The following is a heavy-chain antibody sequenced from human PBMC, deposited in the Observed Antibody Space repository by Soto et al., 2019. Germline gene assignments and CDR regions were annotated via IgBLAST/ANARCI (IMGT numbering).Heavy chain of an antibody. CDR1: GFTFSSYA. CDR2: ISGSGGST. D-gene: IGHD3-16*02. CDR3: AKSPIGYYDYVWGSYRYPDAFDI. V-gene: IGHV3-23*01. J-gene: IGHJ3*02. Sequence: PGGSLRLSCAASGFTFSSYAMSWISQAPGKGLEWVSAISGSGGSTYYADSMKGRFTISRDNSRNTLYLQMNSLRAEDTAVYYCAKSPIGYYDYVWGSYRYPDAFDIWGQGTMVTVSS.